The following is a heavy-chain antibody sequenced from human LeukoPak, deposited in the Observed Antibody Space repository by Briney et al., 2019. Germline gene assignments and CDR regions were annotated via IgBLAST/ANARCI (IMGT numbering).Heavy chain of an antibody. V-gene: IGHV4-59*01. J-gene: IGHJ5*02. CDR1: GGSISSYY. Sequence: SETLSLTCTVSGGSISSYYWSWIRQPPGKGLEWIGYIYYSGSTNYNPSLKSRVTMSVDTSKNQFSLKLSSVTAADTAVYYCARDLGPGNWFDPWGQGTLVTVSS. CDR3: ARDLGPGNWFDP. D-gene: IGHD1-1*01. CDR2: IYYSGST.